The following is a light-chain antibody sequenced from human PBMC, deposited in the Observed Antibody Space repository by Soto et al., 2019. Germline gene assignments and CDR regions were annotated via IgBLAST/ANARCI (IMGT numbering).Light chain of an antibody. Sequence: QSVLTQPPSASGSPGQSVTISCTGTSSDVGGYNYVSWYQRHPSKAPKLMIYEVSKRPSGVPDRFSGSKSGNTASLTVSGLQAEDEADYYCSSYAGSNNYVFGTGTKVTVL. CDR3: SSYAGSNNYV. CDR2: EVS. J-gene: IGLJ1*01. V-gene: IGLV2-8*01. CDR1: SSDVGGYNY.